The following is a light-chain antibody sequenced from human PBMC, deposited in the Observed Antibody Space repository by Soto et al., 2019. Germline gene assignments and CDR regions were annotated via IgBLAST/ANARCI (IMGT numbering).Light chain of an antibody. CDR1: SSDVGSYNL. V-gene: IGLV2-23*02. J-gene: IGLJ1*01. CDR2: GVT. Sequence: QSVLTQPASVSGSPGQSITISCTGTSSDVGSYNLVSWYQQHPGKAPKLIIYGVTERPSGISNRFSGSKSGNTASLTISGLQAEDEADYYCCTYARSSTSLYVIGTGTKVTVL. CDR3: CTYARSSTSLYV.